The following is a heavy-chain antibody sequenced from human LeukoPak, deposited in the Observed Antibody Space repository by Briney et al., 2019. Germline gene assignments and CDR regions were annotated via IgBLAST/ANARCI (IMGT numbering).Heavy chain of an antibody. V-gene: IGHV3-23*01. Sequence: GGSLRLSCAASGFTCSSYAMSWVRQAPGKGLEWVSAISGSGGSTYYADSVKGRFTIARDNSKNTLYLQMNSLRAEDTAVYYCAKRGSSGWYSNSYYMDVWGKGTTITVSS. CDR1: GFTCSSYA. CDR2: ISGSGGST. D-gene: IGHD6-19*01. J-gene: IGHJ6*03. CDR3: AKRGSSGWYSNSYYMDV.